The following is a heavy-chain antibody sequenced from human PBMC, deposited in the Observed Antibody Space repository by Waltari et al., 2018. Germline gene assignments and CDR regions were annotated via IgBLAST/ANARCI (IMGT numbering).Heavy chain of an antibody. Sequence: EVQLVESGGGLVKPGGSLRLSCVASGFMFNRYSMNWVRQAPGKGVEWVSSISSSRNFIYDADSRRGRFTTSRDNAKNSLYLQMDGLRADDTAVYYCARGSRDGYQLDYWGQGILVTVSS. D-gene: IGHD5-12*01. V-gene: IGHV3-21*01. CDR3: ARGSRDGYQLDY. J-gene: IGHJ4*02. CDR2: ISSSRNFI. CDR1: GFMFNRYS.